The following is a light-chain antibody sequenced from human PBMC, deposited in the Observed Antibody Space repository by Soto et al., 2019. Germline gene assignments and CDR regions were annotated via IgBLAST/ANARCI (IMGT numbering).Light chain of an antibody. V-gene: IGKV3-11*01. Sequence: EIVLTQSPATLSLSPGERATLSRRASQSVSKYLAWYQQKPGQAPRLLIHDASNRATGIPARFSGSGSGTDFTLTISSLEPEDFGVHYCQQRSNWPQITFGGGTKVEIK. J-gene: IGKJ4*01. CDR2: DAS. CDR1: QSVSKY. CDR3: QQRSNWPQIT.